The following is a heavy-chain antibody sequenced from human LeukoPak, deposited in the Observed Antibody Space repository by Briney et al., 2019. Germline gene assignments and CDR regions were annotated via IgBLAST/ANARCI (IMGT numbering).Heavy chain of an antibody. Sequence: SETLSLTCTVSGGPISSYYWSWIRQPPGKGLEWIGYIYYSGSTNYNPSLKSRVTISVDTSKNQFSLKLSSVTAADTAVYYCAKGLADDAFDIWGQGTMVTVSS. CDR2: IYYSGST. V-gene: IGHV4-59*01. D-gene: IGHD2-21*01. J-gene: IGHJ3*02. CDR3: AKGLADDAFDI. CDR1: GGPISSYY.